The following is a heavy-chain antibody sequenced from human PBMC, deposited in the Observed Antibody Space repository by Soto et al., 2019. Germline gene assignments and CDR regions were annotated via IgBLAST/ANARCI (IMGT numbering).Heavy chain of an antibody. CDR1: GFSFYSYA. J-gene: IGHJ4*02. V-gene: IGHV3-23*01. Sequence: SVGCLRLSCAACGFSFYSYALGWVRQAPGKGLEWVSAITDSGGSTYYADSVKGRFIISRDNSKNTLYLQMNSLRAEDTAVYYCAKDAPRTSGWYYFDYWGQRSLLTV. D-gene: IGHD6-19*01. CDR2: ITDSGGST. CDR3: AKDAPRTSGWYYFDY.